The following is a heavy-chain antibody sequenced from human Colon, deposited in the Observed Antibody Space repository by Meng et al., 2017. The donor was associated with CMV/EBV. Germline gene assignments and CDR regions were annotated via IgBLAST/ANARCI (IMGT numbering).Heavy chain of an antibody. J-gene: IGHJ4*02. V-gene: IGHV3-23*01. CDR1: RFSFINFA. CDR3: DGSDY. CDR2: INASGGRT. Sequence: GSLRVYCAASRFSFINFAMSWARQAPGKGLEWVSTINASGGRTHYADSVKGRFTISRDNSKNALFLQMNNLRVEDTAVYYCDGSDYWGQGTLVTVSS.